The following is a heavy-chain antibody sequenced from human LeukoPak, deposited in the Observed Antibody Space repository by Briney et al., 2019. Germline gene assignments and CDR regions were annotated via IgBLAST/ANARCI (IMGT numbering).Heavy chain of an antibody. J-gene: IGHJ4*02. CDR2: IRYDGSNK. CDR3: ARHGAGAIAAASPPFDY. V-gene: IGHV3-30*02. CDR1: GFTFSSYG. Sequence: GGSLRLSCAASGFTFSSYGMHWVRQAPGKGLEWVAFIRYDGSNKYYADSVKGRFTISRDNSKNTLYLQMNSLRAEDTAVYYCARHGAGAIAAASPPFDYWGQGTLVTVSS. D-gene: IGHD6-13*01.